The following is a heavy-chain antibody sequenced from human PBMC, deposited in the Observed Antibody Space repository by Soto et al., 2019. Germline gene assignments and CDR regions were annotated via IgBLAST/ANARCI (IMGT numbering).Heavy chain of an antibody. CDR2: ISYDGSNK. J-gene: IGHJ4*02. V-gene: IGHV3-30-3*01. CDR1: GFTFSSYA. D-gene: IGHD6-13*01. Sequence: AGGSLRLSCAASGFTFSSYAMHWVRQAPGKGLEWVAVISYDGSNKYYADSVKCRVTISRDISKNTRYLQMNSLRAEDTAVYYCARDQQQQLGSLDYWGQGTLVTVSS. CDR3: ARDQQQQLGSLDY.